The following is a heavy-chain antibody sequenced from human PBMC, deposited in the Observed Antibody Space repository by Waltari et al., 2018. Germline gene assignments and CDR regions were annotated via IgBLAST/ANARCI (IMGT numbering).Heavy chain of an antibody. CDR3: VGHRFGSGSYFDY. Sequence: EVQVVESGGGLIQPGGSLRLSCAVSGFIVSSNYRGWVRQAPGKGLEWVSVIYSGGSSYYVDSVKGRFTISRDNSKNTIYLEMNSLRGEDTAVYFCVGHRFGSGSYFDYWGQGTPVTVSS. J-gene: IGHJ4*02. D-gene: IGHD3-10*01. CDR1: GFIVSSNY. CDR2: IYSGGSS. V-gene: IGHV3-53*01.